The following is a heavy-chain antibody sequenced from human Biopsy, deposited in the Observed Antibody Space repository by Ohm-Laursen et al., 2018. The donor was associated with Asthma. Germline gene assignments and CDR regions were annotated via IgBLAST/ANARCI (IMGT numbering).Heavy chain of an antibody. V-gene: IGHV1-2*06. Sequence: ASVKVSCKTSGYTFTGYYMHWVRQAPGQGLEWMGRINPNSGGTNYAQRFQGRVTMTRDTSISTAYMELSRLRSDDTAVYYCAREGITGTTAWFDPWGQGTLVTVSS. J-gene: IGHJ5*02. CDR2: INPNSGGT. CDR1: GYTFTGYY. D-gene: IGHD1-7*01. CDR3: AREGITGTTAWFDP.